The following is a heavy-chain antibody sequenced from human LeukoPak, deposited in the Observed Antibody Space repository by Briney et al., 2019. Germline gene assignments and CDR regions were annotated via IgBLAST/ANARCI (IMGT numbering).Heavy chain of an antibody. CDR1: GFTFSSHW. V-gene: IGHV3-7*01. CDR2: IKGDGSEK. Sequence: GGSLRLSCAASGFTFSSHWMSWVRQAPGKGLEWVANIKGDGSEKNYVDSVKGRFAISRDNAKNSLYLQLTSLRAEDTAVYYCARGPFVVITDWGQGTLVTVSS. J-gene: IGHJ1*01. CDR3: ARGPFVVITD. D-gene: IGHD3-22*01.